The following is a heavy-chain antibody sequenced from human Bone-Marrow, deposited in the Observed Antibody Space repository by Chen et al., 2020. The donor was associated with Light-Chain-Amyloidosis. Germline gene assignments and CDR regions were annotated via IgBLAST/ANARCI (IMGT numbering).Heavy chain of an antibody. J-gene: IGHJ4*02. D-gene: IGHD2-8*01. CDR2: IKSHTDGGTA. CDR3: KARIRMVGGFDY. CDR1: GFTFTKAS. V-gene: IGHV3-15*01. Sequence: EVQLVESGGGLVKPGGSLRLSCAASGFTFTKASMSWVRQAPGKGLEWIGRIKSHTDGGTADYAAAAKGRFSISREDSENVVYLRINSLETEDTAVYYCKARIRMVGGFDYWGQGTLVTVSS.